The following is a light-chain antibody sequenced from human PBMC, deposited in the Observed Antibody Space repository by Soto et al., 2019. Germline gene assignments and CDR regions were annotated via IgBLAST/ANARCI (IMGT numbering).Light chain of an antibody. CDR1: QAFGSS. CDR2: DAS. CDR3: QQYSIWRT. V-gene: IGKV3-15*01. J-gene: IGKJ1*01. Sequence: EIVMTQSPATLSVSPGERATFSCRASQAFGSSLAWYQQKPGQAPRLLIYDASTRATGIPARFSGSGSGTEFTLTISSLQSEDFAVYYCQQYSIWRTFGQGTKVDIK.